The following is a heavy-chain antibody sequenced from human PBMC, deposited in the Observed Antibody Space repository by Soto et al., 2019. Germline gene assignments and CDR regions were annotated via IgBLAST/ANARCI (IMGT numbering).Heavy chain of an antibody. CDR2: VRSKAYGGTT. D-gene: IGHD6-13*01. V-gene: IGHV3-49*04. CDR1: GLTFSNYA. Sequence: PGGSLRLSCATSGLTFSNYAMSWVRQAPGGGLEWVGVVRSKAYGGTTDYAASVKGRFDISRDDSKSVAYLQMNSVTTEDTAVYFCARYTYTSRYSYYGMDVWGQGTTVTVSS. J-gene: IGHJ6*02. CDR3: ARYTYTSRYSYYGMDV.